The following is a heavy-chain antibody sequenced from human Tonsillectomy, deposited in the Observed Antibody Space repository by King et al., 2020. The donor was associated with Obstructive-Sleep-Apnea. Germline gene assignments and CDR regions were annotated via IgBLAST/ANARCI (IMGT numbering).Heavy chain of an antibody. Sequence: VQLVESGGGVVQPGRSLRLSCAASGFTFSSYGMHWVRQAPGKGLEWVAVISYDGSNKYYADSVKGRFTISRDNSKNTLYLQMNSLRAEDTAVYYCAKDRRYSSGWYGVSDYWGQGTLVTVSS. D-gene: IGHD6-19*01. CDR1: GFTFSSYG. J-gene: IGHJ4*02. V-gene: IGHV3-30*18. CDR2: ISYDGSNK. CDR3: AKDRRYSSGWYGVSDY.